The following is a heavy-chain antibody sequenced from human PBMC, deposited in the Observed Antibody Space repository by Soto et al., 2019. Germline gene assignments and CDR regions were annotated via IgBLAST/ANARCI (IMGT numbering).Heavy chain of an antibody. CDR3: AIQIAVAGIVQYYFDY. CDR1: GGTFSSYA. D-gene: IGHD6-19*01. CDR2: IIPIFGTA. J-gene: IGHJ4*02. V-gene: IGHV1-69*01. Sequence: QVQLVQSGAEVKKPGSSVKVSCKASGGTFSSYAISWVRQAPGQGLEWMGGIIPIFGTANYVQKFQGRVTITADESTSTAYMELSSLRSEDTAVYYCAIQIAVAGIVQYYFDYWGQGTLVTVCS.